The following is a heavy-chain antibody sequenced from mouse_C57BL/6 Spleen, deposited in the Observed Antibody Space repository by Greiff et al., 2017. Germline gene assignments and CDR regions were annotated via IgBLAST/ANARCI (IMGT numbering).Heavy chain of an antibody. Sequence: VKLQQPGAELVRPGTSVKLSCKASGYTFTSYWMHWVKQRPGQGLEWIGVIDPSDSYTNYNQKFKGKATLTVDTSSSTAYMQLSSLTSEDSAVYYCARVDYGSSPLDYWGQGTTLTVSS. CDR3: ARVDYGSSPLDY. CDR2: IDPSDSYT. V-gene: IGHV1-59*01. CDR1: GYTFTSYW. J-gene: IGHJ2*01. D-gene: IGHD1-1*01.